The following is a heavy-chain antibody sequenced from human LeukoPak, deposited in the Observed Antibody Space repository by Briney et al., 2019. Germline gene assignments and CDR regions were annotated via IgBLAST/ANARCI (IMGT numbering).Heavy chain of an antibody. CDR1: GGSFRGYY. V-gene: IGHV4-34*01. CDR2: INHSGTT. J-gene: IGHJ5*02. D-gene: IGHD3-3*01. CDR3: ARSERLLQAPFDP. Sequence: SETLSLTCAVYGGSFRGYYWSWIRQSPGKGLEWVGEINHSGTTNYNPSLKSRVTISVDTSKNQFSLKLTSMTAEDTAVYYCARSERLLQAPFDPWGRGTLVTVSS.